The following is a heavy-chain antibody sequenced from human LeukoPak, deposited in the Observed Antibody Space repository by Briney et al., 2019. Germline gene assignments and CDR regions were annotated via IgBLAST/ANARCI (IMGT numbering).Heavy chain of an antibody. CDR2: ISGSGGST. D-gene: IGHD2-2*01. Sequence: GGSLRLSCAASGFTFSSYAMSWVRQAPGKGLEWVSAISGSGGSTYYADSVKGRFTISRDNSKNSLFLQMNSLRAEDTAVYYCARVRCSSNSCFPDYWGQGTLVTVSS. V-gene: IGHV3-23*01. CDR3: ARVRCSSNSCFPDY. J-gene: IGHJ4*02. CDR1: GFTFSSYA.